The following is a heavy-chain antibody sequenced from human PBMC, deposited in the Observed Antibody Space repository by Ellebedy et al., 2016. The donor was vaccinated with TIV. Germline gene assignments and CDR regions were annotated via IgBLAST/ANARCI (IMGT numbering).Heavy chain of an antibody. CDR1: GYTFTSYG. D-gene: IGHD5-12*01. CDR2: ISAYNGNT. CDR3: ARSPRGAYSGYSFYYYYYGMDV. Sequence: AASVKVSCKASGYTFTSYGISWVRQAPGQGLEWMGWISAYNGNTNYAQKLQGRVTMTTDTSTSTAYMELRSLRSDDTAIYYCARSPRGAYSGYSFYYYYYGMDVWGQGTTVTVSS. J-gene: IGHJ6*02. V-gene: IGHV1-18*01.